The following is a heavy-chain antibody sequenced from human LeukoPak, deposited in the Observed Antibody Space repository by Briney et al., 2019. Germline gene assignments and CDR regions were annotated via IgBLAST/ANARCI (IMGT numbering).Heavy chain of an antibody. V-gene: IGHV4-31*03. CDR3: ARGYSGSYGRFDY. Sequence: SETLSLTCTVSGGSISSGGYYWSWIRQHLGKGLEWIGYIHYSGSTYYNPSLKSRVTISVDTSRNQFSLKLSSVTAADTAVYYCARGYSGSYGRFDYWGQGTLVTVSS. J-gene: IGHJ4*02. D-gene: IGHD1-26*01. CDR2: IHYSGST. CDR1: GGSISSGGYY.